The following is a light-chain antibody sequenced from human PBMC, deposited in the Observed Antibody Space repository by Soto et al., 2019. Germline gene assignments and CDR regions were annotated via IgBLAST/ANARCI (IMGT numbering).Light chain of an antibody. V-gene: IGKV3-20*01. CDR2: RAS. Sequence: EIVLTQSPGTLSLSPGERATLSCRASQSISSIYLSWYQQKPGQPPRLLIYRASSRATGIPDRFSGSGSGTDFTLTISRLEPEDFAIYYCQQYGSSSPITFGQGTRLEIK. CDR3: QQYGSSSPIT. J-gene: IGKJ5*01. CDR1: QSISSIY.